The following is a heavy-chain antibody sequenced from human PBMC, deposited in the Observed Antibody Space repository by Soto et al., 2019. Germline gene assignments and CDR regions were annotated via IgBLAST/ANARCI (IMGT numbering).Heavy chain of an antibody. Sequence: WETLSLTCAVYGGSSSGYYWSWIRQPPGKGLEWSGEINHSGNTNYNPSLKSRVTISVDTSKNQLFLNLSSVTAADTAMYYCARHHVRGRTIAGAAEFWGQGTLVTVSS. V-gene: IGHV4-34*01. J-gene: IGHJ4*02. CDR2: INHSGNT. D-gene: IGHD6-13*01. CDR3: ARHHVRGRTIAGAAEF. CDR1: GGSSSGYY.